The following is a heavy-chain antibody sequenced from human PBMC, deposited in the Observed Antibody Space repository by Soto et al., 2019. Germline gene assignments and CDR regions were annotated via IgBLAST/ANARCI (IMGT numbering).Heavy chain of an antibody. CDR3: AREQAYCGGDCYPLYYFDY. V-gene: IGHV6-1*01. CDR1: GDSVSGNSAA. D-gene: IGHD2-21*02. CDR2: TYYRSKWYN. Sequence: SQTLSLTCAISGDSVSGNSAAWNWIRQSPSRGLEWLGRTYYRSKWYNDYAVSVKSRITVTPDTSKNQFSLHLNSVTPEDTAVYYCAREQAYCGGDCYPLYYFDYWGQGTLVTVSS. J-gene: IGHJ4*02.